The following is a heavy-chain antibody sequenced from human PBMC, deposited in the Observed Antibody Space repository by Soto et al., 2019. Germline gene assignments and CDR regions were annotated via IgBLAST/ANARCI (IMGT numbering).Heavy chain of an antibody. D-gene: IGHD4-17*01. CDR2: IIPIFGTA. J-gene: IGHJ5*02. CDR1: GGTFSSYA. Sequence: QVQLVQSGAEVKKPGSSVKVSCKASGGTFSSYAISWVRQAPGQRLEWMGGIIPIFGTANYAQKFQGRVTITADESTSTAYMELSSLRSEDTAVYYCARAGIVYGDYAGWFDPWGQGTLVTVSS. V-gene: IGHV1-69*12. CDR3: ARAGIVYGDYAGWFDP.